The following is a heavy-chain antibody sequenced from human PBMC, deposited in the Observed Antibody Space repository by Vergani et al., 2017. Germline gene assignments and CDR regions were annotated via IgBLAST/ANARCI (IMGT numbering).Heavy chain of an antibody. CDR2: IYPGDSDT. CDR1: GYSFTSYW. CDR3: ARSHGYXSSTSCYTDNWFDP. J-gene: IGHJ5*02. V-gene: IGHV5-51*03. Sequence: EVQLVQSGAEVKKPGESMKISCKGSGYSFTSYWIGWVRQMPGNGLEWMGIIYPGDSDTRYSPSFQGQVTISADKSISTAYLQWSSLKASDTAMYYCARSHGYXSSTSCYTDNWFDPWGQGTLVTVSS. D-gene: IGHD2-2*02.